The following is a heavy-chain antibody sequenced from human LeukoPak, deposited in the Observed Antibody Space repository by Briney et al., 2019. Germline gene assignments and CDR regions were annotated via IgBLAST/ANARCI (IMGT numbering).Heavy chain of an antibody. J-gene: IGHJ2*01. V-gene: IGHV3-49*03. Sequence: GRSLRLSCTASGFTFGDYAMSWFRQAPGKGLEWVGFIRSKAYGGTTEYAASVKGRFTISRDDSKSIAYLQMNSLKTEDTAVYYCTPPQETTAWYFDLWGRGTLVTVSS. CDR3: TPPQETTAWYFDL. CDR2: IRSKAYGGTT. D-gene: IGHD4-17*01. CDR1: GFTFGDYA.